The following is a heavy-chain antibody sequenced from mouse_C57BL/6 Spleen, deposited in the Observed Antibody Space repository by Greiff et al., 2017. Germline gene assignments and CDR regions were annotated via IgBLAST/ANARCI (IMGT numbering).Heavy chain of an antibody. J-gene: IGHJ4*01. D-gene: IGHD1-1*01. CDR2: IRNKANGYTT. Sequence: EVKLMESGGGLVQPGGSLSLSCAASGFTFTDYYMSWVRQPPGKALEWLGFIRNKANGYTTEYSASVKGRFTISRDNSQSILYLRMYALRAEDSATYYCASYGSSYGAMDYWGQGTSVTVSS. V-gene: IGHV7-3*01. CDR1: GFTFTDYY. CDR3: ASYGSSYGAMDY.